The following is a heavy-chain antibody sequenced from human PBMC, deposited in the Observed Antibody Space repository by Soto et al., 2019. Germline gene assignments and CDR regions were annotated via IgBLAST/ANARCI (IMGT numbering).Heavy chain of an antibody. CDR2: IYYSGST. Sequence: SETLSLTCTVSGGSISSYYWSWIRQPPGKGLEWIGYIYYSGSTNYNPSLKSRVTISVDTSKNQFSLKLSSVTAADTAVYYCARDPGGYSGYDLGAFDYWGQGTLVTVSS. J-gene: IGHJ4*02. D-gene: IGHD5-12*01. CDR1: GGSISSYY. V-gene: IGHV4-59*01. CDR3: ARDPGGYSGYDLGAFDY.